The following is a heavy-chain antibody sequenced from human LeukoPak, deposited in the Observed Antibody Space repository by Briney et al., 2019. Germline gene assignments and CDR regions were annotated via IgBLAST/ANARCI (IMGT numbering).Heavy chain of an antibody. CDR1: GGSISSSGYY. CDR3: ARQVSDYFYYYIDV. V-gene: IGHV4-39*01. J-gene: IGHJ6*03. Sequence: SETLSLTCSVSGGSISSSGYYWNWIRQPRGKGLEWVGSIYYSGTTYYNSSLKSRVTISEDTSKNRFSLMLTSVTAADTAVYYCARQVSDYFYYYIDVWGEGTTVIVSS. CDR2: IYYSGTT.